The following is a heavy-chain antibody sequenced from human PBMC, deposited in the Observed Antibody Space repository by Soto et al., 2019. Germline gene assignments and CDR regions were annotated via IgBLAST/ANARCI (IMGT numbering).Heavy chain of an antibody. V-gene: IGHV4-39*01. CDR1: GGSISSSSYY. CDR2: IYYSGST. D-gene: IGHD1-1*01. J-gene: IGHJ5*02. Sequence: SETLSLTCTVSGGSISSSSYYWGWIRQPPGKGLEWIGSIYYSGSTYYNPSLKSRVTISVDTSKNQFSLKLSSVTAADTAVYYCARGITTGTFRFGWFDPWGQGTLVTVSS. CDR3: ARGITTGTFRFGWFDP.